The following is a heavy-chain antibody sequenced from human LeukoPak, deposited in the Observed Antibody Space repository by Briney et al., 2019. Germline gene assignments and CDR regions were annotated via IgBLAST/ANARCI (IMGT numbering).Heavy chain of an antibody. CDR2: IYYSGST. CDR3: ARGSSWLYYFDY. CDR1: GGSISSGGYS. D-gene: IGHD6-13*01. J-gene: IGHJ4*02. V-gene: IGHV4-30-4*07. Sequence: SETLSLTCAVSGGSISSGGYSWSWIRQPPGKGLEWIGYIYYSGSTYYNPSLKSRVTISVDTSKNQFSLKLSSVTAADTAVYYCARGSSWLYYFDYWGQGTLVTVSS.